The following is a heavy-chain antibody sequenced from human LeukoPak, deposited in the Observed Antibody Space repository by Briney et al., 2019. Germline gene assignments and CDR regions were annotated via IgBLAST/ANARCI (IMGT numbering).Heavy chain of an antibody. CDR1: GFAFSSYS. D-gene: IGHD5-24*01. V-gene: IGHV3-21*01. J-gene: IGHJ4*02. CDR3: ARDLDRGPMANFDY. CDR2: ISPSSSYI. Sequence: PGGSLRLSCAASGFAFSSYSMNWVRQAPGKGLEWVSSISPSSSYIYYAGSVKGRFTISRDNAKNSLYLQMNSLRAEDTAVYYCARDLDRGPMANFDYWGQGTLVTVSS.